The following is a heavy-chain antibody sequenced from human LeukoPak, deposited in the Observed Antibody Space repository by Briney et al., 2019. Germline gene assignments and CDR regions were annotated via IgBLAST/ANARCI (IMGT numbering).Heavy chain of an antibody. D-gene: IGHD3-10*01. CDR2: TYYRSKWYN. Sequence: SQTLSLTCAISGDSVSSNSATWNWIRQSPSRGLEWLGRTYYRSKWYNDYAVSVKSRITIKPDTSKNQFSLQLNSVTPEDTAVYYCSRISAMVRGVFDHWGQGTLVTVSS. CDR3: SRISAMVRGVFDH. J-gene: IGHJ4*02. CDR1: GDSVSSNSAT. V-gene: IGHV6-1*01.